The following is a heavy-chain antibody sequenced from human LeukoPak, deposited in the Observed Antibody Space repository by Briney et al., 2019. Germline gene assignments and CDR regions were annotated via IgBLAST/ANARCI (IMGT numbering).Heavy chain of an antibody. CDR2: ISGSSII. CDR3: ARDRQSTVTTFLVS. D-gene: IGHD4-17*01. J-gene: IGHJ4*02. V-gene: IGHV3-48*02. CDR1: GFTFSSYS. Sequence: GGSLRLSCAATGFTFSSYSMNWVRQAPGKGLEWLSYISGSSIIYYADSVKGRFTISRDNAKYSLYLQMSGLRDGDTAIYYCARDRQSTVTTFLVSWGRGTLVTVSS.